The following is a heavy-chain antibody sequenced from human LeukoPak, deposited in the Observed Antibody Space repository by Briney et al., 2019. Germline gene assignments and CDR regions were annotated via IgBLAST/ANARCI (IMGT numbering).Heavy chain of an antibody. CDR3: ARDHGGRFPYNWFDP. Sequence: SXXLSLTCTVSGYSISSGYYWGWIRPPPGKGVEWIESIYHSGSTYYKPSLKRRVTIEGDKAKNQFSLKLSSVTAADTAVYYCARDHGGRFPYNWFDPWGQGTLVTVSS. J-gene: IGHJ5*02. V-gene: IGHV4-38-2*02. CDR1: GYSISSGYY. CDR2: IYHSGST. D-gene: IGHD3-3*01.